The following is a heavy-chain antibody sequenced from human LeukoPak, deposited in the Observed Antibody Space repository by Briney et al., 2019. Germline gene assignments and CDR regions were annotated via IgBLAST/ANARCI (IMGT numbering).Heavy chain of an antibody. D-gene: IGHD5-24*01. CDR1: GGSISSGSYY. CDR3: ARLEMATITII. CDR2: IYTSGST. Sequence: SETLSLTCTVSGGSISSGSYYWSWIRQPAGKGLEWIGRIYTSGSTNYNPSLKSRVTISVDTSKNQFSLKLSSVTAADTAVYYCARLEMATITIIWGQGTLVTVSS. V-gene: IGHV4-61*02. J-gene: IGHJ4*02.